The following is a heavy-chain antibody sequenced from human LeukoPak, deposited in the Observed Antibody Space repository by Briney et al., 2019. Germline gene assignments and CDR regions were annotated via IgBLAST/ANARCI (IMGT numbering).Heavy chain of an antibody. CDR2: VSANSGST. D-gene: IGHD3-10*01. CDR1: GYPFNKYG. Sequence: ASVKVSCKASGYPFNKYGITWVRQAPGQGLEWMGWVSANSGSTDYAQKFQGRVTMTADTFTSTAYMELRSLRCDDAAVYYCARWNYYGSGRDYYYGMDVWGQGTTVTVSS. V-gene: IGHV1-18*01. J-gene: IGHJ6*02. CDR3: ARWNYYGSGRDYYYGMDV.